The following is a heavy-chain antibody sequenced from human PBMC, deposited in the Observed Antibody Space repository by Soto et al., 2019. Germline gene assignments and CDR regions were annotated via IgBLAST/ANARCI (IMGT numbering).Heavy chain of an antibody. CDR2: IYYSGST. V-gene: IGHV4-30-4*01. CDR1: GGSISSGDYY. J-gene: IGHJ3*02. CDR3: ARDRAYYYDSSGYYDDAFDI. Sequence: PSETLSLTCTVSGGSISSGDYYWSWIRQPPGKGPEWIGYIYYSGSTYYNPSLKSRVTISVDTSKNQFSLKLSSVTAADTAVYYCARDRAYYYDSSGYYDDAFDIWGQGTMVTVS. D-gene: IGHD3-22*01.